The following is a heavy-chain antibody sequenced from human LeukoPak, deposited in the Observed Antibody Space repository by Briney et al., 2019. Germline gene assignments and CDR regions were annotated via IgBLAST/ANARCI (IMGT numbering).Heavy chain of an antibody. V-gene: IGHV4-34*01. CDR2: INHIGTA. Sequence: PSETLSLTCAVYGGSFSGYYWNWIRQPPGKGLGWMGEINHIGTANYSPSLKSRLTISGDTSKNHFSLKLTSVTAADTAVYYCARGRSPVYWGQGTLGTVSS. J-gene: IGHJ4*02. CDR1: GGSFSGYY. CDR3: ARGRSPVY.